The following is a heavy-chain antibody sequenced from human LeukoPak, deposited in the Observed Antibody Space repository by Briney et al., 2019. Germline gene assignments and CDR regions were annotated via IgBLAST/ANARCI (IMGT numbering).Heavy chain of an antibody. D-gene: IGHD3-22*01. J-gene: IGHJ3*02. Sequence: SETLSLTCSVFGGSVSSYYWTWIRQPPGKGLEWIGHFYDPGRASYNPSLKSRVTLSVDTSKNQFSLNLTSVTAADTAVYYCARDRGYYDTSGYYGDAFDIWGQGTKVTVSS. CDR2: FYDPGRA. V-gene: IGHV4-59*02. CDR1: GGSVSSYY. CDR3: ARDRGYYDTSGYYGDAFDI.